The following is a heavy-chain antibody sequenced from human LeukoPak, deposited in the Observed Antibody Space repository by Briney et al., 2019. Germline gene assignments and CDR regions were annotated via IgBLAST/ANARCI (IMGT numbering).Heavy chain of an antibody. D-gene: IGHD3-9*01. V-gene: IGHV3-74*01. Sequence: GGSLRLSCAASGFTFSSYWMHWVRQAPGKGLVWVSRINSDGSSTSYADSVKGRFTISGDNAKNTLYLQMNSLRAEDTAVYYCARVLRYFDPLDYWGQGTLVTVSS. CDR1: GFTFSSYW. J-gene: IGHJ4*02. CDR3: ARVLRYFDPLDY. CDR2: INSDGSST.